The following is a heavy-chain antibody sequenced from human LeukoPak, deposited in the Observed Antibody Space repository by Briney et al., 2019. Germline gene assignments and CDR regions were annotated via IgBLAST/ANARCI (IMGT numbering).Heavy chain of an antibody. CDR3: ARRARIVGATKRSYYYGMDV. Sequence: SETLSLTCTVSGGSISSSSYYWGWIRQPPGKGLEWIGSICYSGSTYYNPSLKSRVTISVDTSKNQFSLKLSSVTAADTAVYYCARRARIVGATKRSYYYGMDVWGQGTTVTVSS. CDR1: GGSISSSSYY. CDR2: ICYSGST. V-gene: IGHV4-39*01. J-gene: IGHJ6*02. D-gene: IGHD1-26*01.